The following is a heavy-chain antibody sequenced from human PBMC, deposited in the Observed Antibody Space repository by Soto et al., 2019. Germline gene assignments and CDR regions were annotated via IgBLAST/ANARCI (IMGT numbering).Heavy chain of an antibody. V-gene: IGHV1-3*01. D-gene: IGHD6-19*01. J-gene: IGHJ6*02. CDR1: GYTFSSHA. CDR2: INAGNGNT. CDR3: AREACGGWYGGCGMDV. Sequence: ASVKVSCKASGYTFSSHATHWVRQAPGQRLEWMGWINAGNGNTKYSQKFQGRVTITRDTSASTAYMELSSLRSEDTAVYYCAREACGGWYGGCGMDVWGQGTTVTVSS.